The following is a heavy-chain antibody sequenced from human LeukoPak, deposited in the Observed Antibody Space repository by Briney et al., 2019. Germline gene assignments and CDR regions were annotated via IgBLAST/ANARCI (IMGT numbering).Heavy chain of an antibody. CDR1: GFTFSSYW. D-gene: IGHD6-19*01. V-gene: IGHV3-7*01. J-gene: IGHJ4*02. Sequence: GGSLRLSCAASGFTFSSYWMSWVRQAPGKGLEWVANIKQDGSEKYHVDSVKGRFTISRDHADNTMFLQMNSVRDEDTAVYYCAAKQWLAPPPDSWGQGTPVTVSS. CDR2: IKQDGSEK. CDR3: AAKQWLAPPPDS.